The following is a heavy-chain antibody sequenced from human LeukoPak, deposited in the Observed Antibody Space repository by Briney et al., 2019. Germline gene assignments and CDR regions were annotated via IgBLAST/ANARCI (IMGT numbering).Heavy chain of an antibody. D-gene: IGHD6-6*01. CDR3: AKGSSPVQYNWFDP. CDR1: GFTFSSYA. J-gene: IGHJ5*02. V-gene: IGHV3-23*01. CDR2: ISGSGGST. Sequence: GGSLRLSCAASGFTFSSYAMSWVRQAPGKGLEWVSAISGSGGSTYYADSVKGRFTISRDNSKNTLYLQMNSLRAEDTALYYCAKGSSPVQYNWFDPWGQGTLVTVSS.